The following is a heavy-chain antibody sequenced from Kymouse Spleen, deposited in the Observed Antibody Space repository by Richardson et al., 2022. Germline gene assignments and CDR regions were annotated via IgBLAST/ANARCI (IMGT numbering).Heavy chain of an antibody. J-gene: IGHJ4*02. Sequence: QVQLQQWGAGLLKPSETLSLTCAVYGGSFSGYYWSWIRQPPGKGLEWIGEINHSGSTNYNPSLKSRVTISVDTSKNQFSLKLSSVTAADTAVYYCARCSGWYFDYWGQGTLVTVSS. CDR1: GGSFSGYY. V-gene: IGHV4-34*01. D-gene: IGHD6-19*01. CDR2: INHSGST. CDR3: ARCSGWYFDY.